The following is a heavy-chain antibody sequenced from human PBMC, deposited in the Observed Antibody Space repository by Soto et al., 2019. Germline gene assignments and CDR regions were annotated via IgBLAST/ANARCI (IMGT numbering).Heavy chain of an antibody. CDR1: GFTFSSYG. D-gene: IGHD6-6*01. CDR2: IWYDGSNK. V-gene: IGHV3-33*01. CDR3: ARDRTGAALGVPGVNYYYYMDV. J-gene: IGHJ6*03. Sequence: WGSLRLSCAASGFTFSSYGMHWVRQAPGKGLEWVAVIWYDGSNKYYADSVKGRFTISRDNSRNTLYLQMNSLRAEDTAVYYCARDRTGAALGVPGVNYYYYMDVWGKGTTVTVSS.